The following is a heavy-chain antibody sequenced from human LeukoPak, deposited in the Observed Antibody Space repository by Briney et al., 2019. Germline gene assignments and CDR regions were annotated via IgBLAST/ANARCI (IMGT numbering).Heavy chain of an antibody. J-gene: IGHJ6*03. CDR1: GFTFSSYS. Sequence: GGSLRLSCAASGFTFSSYSMNWVRQAPGKGLEWVSSISSSSSYIYYADSVKGRFTISRDNAKNSLYLQMNSLRTEDTAVYYCARGMATIDGYYYYMDVWGKGTTVTVSS. D-gene: IGHD5-24*01. CDR2: ISSSSSYI. V-gene: IGHV3-21*01. CDR3: ARGMATIDGYYYYMDV.